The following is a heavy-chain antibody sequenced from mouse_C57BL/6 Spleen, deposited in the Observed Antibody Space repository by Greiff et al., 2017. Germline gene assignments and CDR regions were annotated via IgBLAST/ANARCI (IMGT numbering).Heavy chain of an antibody. J-gene: IGHJ3*01. Sequence: QVQLQQSGAELVRPGASVTLSCKASGYTFTDYEMHWVKQTPVHGLEWIGAIDPETGGTAYNQKFKGKAILTADKSSSTAYMELRSLTSEDSAVYYCTRRLYEGFAYWGQGTLVTVSA. CDR1: GYTFTDYE. D-gene: IGHD1-1*01. V-gene: IGHV1-15*01. CDR2: IDPETGGT. CDR3: TRRLYEGFAY.